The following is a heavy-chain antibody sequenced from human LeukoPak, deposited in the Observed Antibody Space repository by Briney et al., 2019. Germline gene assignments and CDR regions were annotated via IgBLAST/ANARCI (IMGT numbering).Heavy chain of an antibody. D-gene: IGHD4-23*01. CDR3: AKDAVVTGEYYYYMDV. CDR1: GFTFDDYA. J-gene: IGHJ6*03. CDR2: ISWDGGST. Sequence: TGGSLRLSCAASGFTFDDYAMHWVRQAPGKGLEWVSLISWDGGSTYYADSVKGRFTISRDNSKNSLYLQMNSLRAEDTALYYCAKDAVVTGEYYYYMDVWGKGTTVTVSS. V-gene: IGHV3-43D*03.